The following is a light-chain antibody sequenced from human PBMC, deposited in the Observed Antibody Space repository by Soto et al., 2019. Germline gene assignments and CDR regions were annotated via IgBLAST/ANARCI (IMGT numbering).Light chain of an antibody. Sequence: QSALTQPASVSGSPGQSITISCTGTSSDIGGYNYVTWHQQHPGKVPKLIIYEVSNRPSGVSDRFSGSKSGNTASLTISGLQAEDEADYYCNSWTSSSTYIFGTGTKVTVL. J-gene: IGLJ1*01. V-gene: IGLV2-14*01. CDR2: EVS. CDR1: SSDIGGYNY. CDR3: NSWTSSSTYI.